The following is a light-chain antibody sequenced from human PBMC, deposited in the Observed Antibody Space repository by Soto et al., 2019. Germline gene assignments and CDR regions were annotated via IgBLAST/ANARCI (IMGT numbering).Light chain of an antibody. J-gene: IGKJ4*01. V-gene: IGKV2-28*01. CDR2: LGS. CDR1: QSLLHSNGYKY. CDR3: MQALQTPLT. Sequence: DIVMTQSPLSLPVTPGEPASISCRSSQSLLHSNGYKYLDWYLQKPGQSPQLLIYLGSNRASGVPDMFSGSGSGTDFTLKISRVEAEDVGVYYCMQALQTPLTFGGGTRVEIK.